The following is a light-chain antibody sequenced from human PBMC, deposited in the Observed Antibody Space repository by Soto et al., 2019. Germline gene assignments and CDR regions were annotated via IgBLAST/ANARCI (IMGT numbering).Light chain of an antibody. CDR2: ATS. CDR1: QSVSSN. CDR3: QQYNDWPPFT. V-gene: IGKV3-15*01. J-gene: IGKJ3*01. Sequence: EIVMTQSPATLSVSPGERATLSCRASQSVSSNLAWYQQKPRQAPRLLIYATSTRATGIPARFSGSGSGTEFTLTISSLQSEDFAVYYCQQYNDWPPFTFGPGTKVDIK.